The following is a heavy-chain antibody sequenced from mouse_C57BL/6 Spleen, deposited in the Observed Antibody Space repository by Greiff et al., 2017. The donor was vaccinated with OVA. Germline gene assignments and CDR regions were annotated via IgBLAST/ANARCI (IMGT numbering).Heavy chain of an antibody. Sequence: EVQGVESGPGLAKPSQTLSLTCSVTGYSITSDYWNWIRKFPGNKLEYMGYISYSGSTYYNPSLKSRISITRDTSKNQYYLQLNSVTTEDTATYYCARSPYDGYYVGYFDYWGQGTTLTVSS. J-gene: IGHJ2*01. V-gene: IGHV3-8*01. D-gene: IGHD2-3*01. CDR2: ISYSGST. CDR1: GYSITSDY. CDR3: ARSPYDGYYVGYFDY.